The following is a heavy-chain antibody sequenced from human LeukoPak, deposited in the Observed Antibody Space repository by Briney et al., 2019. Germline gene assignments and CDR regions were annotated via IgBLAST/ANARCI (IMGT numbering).Heavy chain of an antibody. Sequence: GASLKISCKGSGFRFTSYWISWGRQMPGKGLEWMGRIDPSDSYTNYSPSFQGHVTISADQSISTAYLQWSSLKASDTAMYYCARGRDVVAATSSDYWGQGTLVTVSS. CDR2: IDPSDSYT. J-gene: IGHJ4*02. V-gene: IGHV5-10-1*01. CDR1: GFRFTSYW. CDR3: ARGRDVVAATSSDY. D-gene: IGHD2-15*01.